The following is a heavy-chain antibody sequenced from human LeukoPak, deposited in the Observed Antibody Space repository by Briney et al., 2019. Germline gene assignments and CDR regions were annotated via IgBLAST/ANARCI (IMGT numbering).Heavy chain of an antibody. J-gene: IGHJ6*02. D-gene: IGHD3-10*01. CDR2: INPSGGST. CDR1: GYTFTSYY. CDR3: ASGHYGSGSSV. Sequence: TGESLKISCKASGYTFTSYYMHWVRQAPGQGLEWMGIINPSGGSTSYAQKFQGRVTMTRDTSTSTVYMELSSLRSEDTAVYYCASGHYGSGSSVWGQGTTVTVSS. V-gene: IGHV1-46*01.